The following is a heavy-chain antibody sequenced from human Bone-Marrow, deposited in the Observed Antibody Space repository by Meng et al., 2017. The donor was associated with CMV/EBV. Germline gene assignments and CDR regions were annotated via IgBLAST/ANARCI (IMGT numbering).Heavy chain of an antibody. CDR1: GGPLSNFH. CDR2: ISVSAKT. V-gene: IGHV4-34*01. Sequence: CAIHGGPLSNFHGGWIRLTPGKGLEWIGDISVSAKTTHNPSLKSRLTISLDTSKRQFSLKLTSVTAADTAVYYCARAEMATENWFDPWGQGTLVTVSS. D-gene: IGHD5-24*01. CDR3: ARAEMATENWFDP. J-gene: IGHJ5*02.